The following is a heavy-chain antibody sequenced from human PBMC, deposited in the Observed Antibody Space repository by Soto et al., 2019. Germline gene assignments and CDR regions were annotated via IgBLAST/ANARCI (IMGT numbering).Heavy chain of an antibody. J-gene: IGHJ5*02. Sequence: PSETLSLTCTVSGGSVSSGSYYWSWIRQPPGKGLEWIGYIYYSGSTNYNPSLKSRVTISVDTSKNQFSLKLSSVTAADTAVYYCARDNSSSWYGKTNCFDPWGQGTLVTVAS. CDR1: GGSVSSGSYY. V-gene: IGHV4-61*01. CDR2: IYYSGST. CDR3: ARDNSSSWYGKTNCFDP. D-gene: IGHD6-13*01.